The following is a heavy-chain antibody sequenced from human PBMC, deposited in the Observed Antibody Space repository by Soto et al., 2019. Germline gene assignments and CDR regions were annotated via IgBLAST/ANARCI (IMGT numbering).Heavy chain of an antibody. CDR3: ARDSSSSYYYFEY. J-gene: IGHJ4*02. V-gene: IGHV3-33*01. D-gene: IGHD6-6*01. Sequence: TGGSLRLSCAASGFTFSSYGMHCVRQAPCKGLEWVAVIWYDGSNKYYADSVKGRFTISRDNSKNTMYLQMNSLRAEDTAVYYCARDSSSSYYYFEYWGQGTLVTLSS. CDR1: GFTFSSYG. CDR2: IWYDGSNK.